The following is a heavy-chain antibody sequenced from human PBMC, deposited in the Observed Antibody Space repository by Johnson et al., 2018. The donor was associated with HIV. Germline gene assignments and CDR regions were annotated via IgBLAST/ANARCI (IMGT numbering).Heavy chain of an antibody. CDR2: IYSGGST. CDR3: AKVEYGGLLPNDAFDI. CDR1: GFTVSSNY. J-gene: IGHJ3*02. D-gene: IGHD2-21*02. V-gene: IGHV3-66*02. Sequence: VQLVESGGGLVQPGGSLRLSCAASGFTVSSNYMSWVRQAPGKGLEWVSVIYSGGSTYYADSVTGRFPISRDNSKNTLYLQMNSLRAEDTAVYYCAKVEYGGLLPNDAFDIWGQGTMVTVSS.